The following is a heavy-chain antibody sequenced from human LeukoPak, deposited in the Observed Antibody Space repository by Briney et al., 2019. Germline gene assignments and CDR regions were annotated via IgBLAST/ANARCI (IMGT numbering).Heavy chain of an antibody. Sequence: ASVKVSCKASGYTFTGYYMHWVRQAPGQGLEWMGWINPNSGGTNYAQKLQGRVTMTTDTSTSTAYMELRSLRSDDTAVYYCVRDLRYYGMDVWGQGTTVTVSS. CDR2: INPNSGGT. V-gene: IGHV1-2*02. CDR1: GYTFTGYY. J-gene: IGHJ6*02. D-gene: IGHD3-16*02. CDR3: VRDLRYYGMDV.